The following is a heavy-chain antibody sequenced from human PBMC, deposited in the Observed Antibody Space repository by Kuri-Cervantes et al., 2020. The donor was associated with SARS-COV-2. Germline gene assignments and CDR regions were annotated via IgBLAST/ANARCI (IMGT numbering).Heavy chain of an antibody. CDR2: IYYSGST. J-gene: IGHJ3*01. CDR1: GGSISSSNW. CDR3: AADADCSGGVCFRSSVFVV. Sequence: SETLSLTCAVSGGSISSSNWWSWVRQPPGKGLEWIGSIYYSGSTYYNPSHKSRVTISVDTSKNQFSLKLSSVTAADTAIYYCAADADCSGGVCFRSSVFVVWGQGTMVTVSS. V-gene: IGHV4-4*02. D-gene: IGHD2-8*02.